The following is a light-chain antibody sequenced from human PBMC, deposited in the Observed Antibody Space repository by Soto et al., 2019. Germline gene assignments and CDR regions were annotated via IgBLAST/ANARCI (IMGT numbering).Light chain of an antibody. V-gene: IGLV2-14*01. CDR2: EVT. Sequence: QSALTQPASVSASPGQSITISCTGASSDIGGYKYVSWYQQHPGKAPKLMIYEVTNRPSGVSNRFSGSKSGHTASLTISGLQAGDEADYYCSSYTISNTLVLFGGGTKLTLL. J-gene: IGLJ2*01. CDR3: SSYTISNTLVL. CDR1: SSDIGGYKY.